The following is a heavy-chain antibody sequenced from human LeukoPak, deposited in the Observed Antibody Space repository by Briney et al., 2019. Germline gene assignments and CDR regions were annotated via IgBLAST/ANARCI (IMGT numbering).Heavy chain of an antibody. CDR1: GFTVSSNY. CDR2: IYSGGST. Sequence: GGSLRLSCAASGFTVSSNYMSWIRQAPGKGLEWVSLIYSGGSTYYAGSVKGRFTISRDNTKNTLYLQMNSLRAEDTAVYYCAREAENYGLPFDIWGQGTMVTVSS. J-gene: IGHJ3*02. V-gene: IGHV3-66*01. D-gene: IGHD3-10*01. CDR3: AREAENYGLPFDI.